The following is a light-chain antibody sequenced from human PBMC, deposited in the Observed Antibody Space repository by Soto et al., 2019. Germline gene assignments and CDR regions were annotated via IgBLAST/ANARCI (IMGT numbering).Light chain of an antibody. V-gene: IGKV1-5*03. CDR2: KVS. Sequence: DIQMTQSPSTLSASVGDRVTITCRASQSLGDWLAWFQQKPGKAPQVLFYKVSTLESGVPSRFRGRGSWTEFTLTISGLQPDSFATYYCQQYNSYSWTFGAGTEVEIK. CDR1: QSLGDW. J-gene: IGKJ1*01. CDR3: QQYNSYSWT.